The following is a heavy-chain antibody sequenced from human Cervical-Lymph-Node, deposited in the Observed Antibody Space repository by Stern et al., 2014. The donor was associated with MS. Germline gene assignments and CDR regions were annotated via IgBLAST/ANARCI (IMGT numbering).Heavy chain of an antibody. CDR3: ARDLSSATVVTPGGY. J-gene: IGHJ4*02. CDR2: ISYDGSNK. V-gene: IGHV3-30-3*01. D-gene: IGHD4-23*01. CDR1: GFTFSSYA. Sequence: VQLVESGGGVVQPGRSLRLSCAASGFTFSSYAMHWVRQAPGRGLEWVAVISYDGSNKYYADSVKGRFNISRDNSKNTLYLQMNSLRAEDTAVYYCARDLSSATVVTPGGYWGQGTLVTVSS.